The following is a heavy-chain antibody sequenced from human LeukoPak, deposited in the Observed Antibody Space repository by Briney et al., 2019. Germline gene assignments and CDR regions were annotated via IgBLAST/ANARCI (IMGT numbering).Heavy chain of an antibody. CDR1: GGSISSSSYY. CDR3: ARVVRGTIERTIHGDY. J-gene: IGHJ4*02. D-gene: IGHD3-10*02. V-gene: IGHV4-39*07. Sequence: SETLSLTCTVSGGSISSSSYYWGWIRQPPGKGLEWIGSIYYSGSTYYNPSLKSRVTISVDTSKNQFSLKLSSVTAADTAVYYCARVVRGTIERTIHGDYWGQGTLVTVSS. CDR2: IYYSGST.